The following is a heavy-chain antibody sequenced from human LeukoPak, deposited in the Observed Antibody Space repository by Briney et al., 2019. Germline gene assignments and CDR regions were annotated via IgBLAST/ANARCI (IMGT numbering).Heavy chain of an antibody. CDR2: IYYSGST. D-gene: IGHD3-10*01. J-gene: IGHJ5*02. CDR1: GGSISSSSYY. V-gene: IGHV4-30-4*08. Sequence: SETLSLTCTVSGGSISSSSYYWSWIRQPPGKGLEWIGYIYYSGSTYYNPSLKSRVTISVDTSKNQFSLKLSSVTAADTAVYYCAGEGGSNWFDPWGQGTLVTVSS. CDR3: AGEGGSNWFDP.